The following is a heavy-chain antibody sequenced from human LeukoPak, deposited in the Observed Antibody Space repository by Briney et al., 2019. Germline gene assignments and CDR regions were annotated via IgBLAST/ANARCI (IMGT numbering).Heavy chain of an antibody. J-gene: IGHJ4*02. V-gene: IGHV3-23*01. CDR1: GFTFSSSA. D-gene: IGHD3-3*01. Sequence: GGSLRLSCAASGFTFSSSAMSWVRQVPGKGLEWVSGISASGGSTYYADSVRGRFTISRDNSKNTLYVQMNSLRAEDTAVYYCAKEIRFLEWLLFDYWGQGTLVTVSS. CDR3: AKEIRFLEWLLFDY. CDR2: ISASGGST.